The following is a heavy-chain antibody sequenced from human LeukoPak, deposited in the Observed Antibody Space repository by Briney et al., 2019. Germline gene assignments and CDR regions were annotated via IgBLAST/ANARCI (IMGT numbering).Heavy chain of an antibody. V-gene: IGHV4-39*07. CDR3: ARVIVQWLDLDYYYYMDV. Sequence: ASETLSLTCTVSGGSISSSYWSWIRQPPGKGLEWIGSIYYSGSTYYNPSLKSRVTISVDTSKNQFSLKLSSVTAADTAVYYCARVIVQWLDLDYYYYMDVWGKGTTVTVSS. J-gene: IGHJ6*03. CDR1: GGSISSSY. D-gene: IGHD6-19*01. CDR2: IYYSGST.